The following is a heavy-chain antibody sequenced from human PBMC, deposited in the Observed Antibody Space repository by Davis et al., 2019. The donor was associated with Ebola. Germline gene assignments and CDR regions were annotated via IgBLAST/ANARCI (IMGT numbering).Heavy chain of an antibody. CDR1: AFTFSSYS. J-gene: IGHJ4*02. V-gene: IGHV3-21*01. Sequence: GGSLRLSCAASAFTFSSYSMNWVRQAPGKGLEWVSSISSSSSYIYYADSVKGRFTISRDNAKNSLYLQMNSLRAEDTAVYYCARDMARDSGYDFDYWGQGTLVTVSS. CDR2: ISSSSSYI. CDR3: ARDMARDSGYDFDY. D-gene: IGHD5-12*01.